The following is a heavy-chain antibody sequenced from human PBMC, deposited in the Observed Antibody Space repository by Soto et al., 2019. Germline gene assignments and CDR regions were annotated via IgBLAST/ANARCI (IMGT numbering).Heavy chain of an antibody. V-gene: IGHV4-61*01. D-gene: IGHD6-13*01. CDR1: GGSVSSGSYY. CDR3: ARLLLYSSSWPSPFVYDIDS. J-gene: IGHJ4*02. Sequence: SETLSLTCTVSGGSVSSGSYYWSWIRQPPGKGLEWIGYIYCSGSTNYNPSLKSRVTISVDTSKNQFSLKLSSVTAADTAVYYCARLLLYSSSWPSPFVYDIDSWGQGTLVTVSS. CDR2: IYCSGST.